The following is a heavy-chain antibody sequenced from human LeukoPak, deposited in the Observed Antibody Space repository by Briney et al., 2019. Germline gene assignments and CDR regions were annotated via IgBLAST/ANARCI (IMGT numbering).Heavy chain of an antibody. CDR1: GGSSSGYY. D-gene: IGHD6-13*01. J-gene: IGHJ5*02. Sequence: SETLSLTCAVYGGSSSGYYWSWIRQPPGKGLEWIGEINHSGSTNYNPSLKSRVTISVDTSKNQFSLKLSSVTAVDTAVYYCARAGQQLTSSRSNWFDPWGQGTLVTVSS. V-gene: IGHV4-34*01. CDR3: ARAGQQLTSSRSNWFDP. CDR2: INHSGST.